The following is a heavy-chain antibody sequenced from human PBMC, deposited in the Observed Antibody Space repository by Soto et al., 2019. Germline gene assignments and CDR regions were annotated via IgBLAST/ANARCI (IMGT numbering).Heavy chain of an antibody. D-gene: IGHD3-22*01. J-gene: IGHJ4*02. Sequence: PGESLKISCKASGYNSMRYWIAWVRQESGQGLEWMGSISPGDSATRYSPSFQGQVTLSVDTSISTAYLQLNALRASDTALYYCARLAPIYHDISGLDNWGQGTLVTVSS. CDR1: GYNSMRYW. CDR3: ARLAPIYHDISGLDN. CDR2: ISPGDSAT. V-gene: IGHV5-51*01.